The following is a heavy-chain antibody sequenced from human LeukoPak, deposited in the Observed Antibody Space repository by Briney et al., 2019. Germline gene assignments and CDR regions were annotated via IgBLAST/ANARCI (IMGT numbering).Heavy chain of an antibody. D-gene: IGHD3-3*01. CDR1: GYTFTSYG. CDR2: ISAYNGNT. V-gene: IGHV1-18*01. CDR3: ARGAPDFWSVYYMDV. J-gene: IGHJ6*03. Sequence: ASVKVSCKASGYTFTSYGISWVRQAPGQGLEWMGWISAYNGNTNYAQKLQGRVTMTTDTSTSTAYMELSSLRSEDTAVYYCARGAPDFWSVYYMDVWGKGTTVTVSS.